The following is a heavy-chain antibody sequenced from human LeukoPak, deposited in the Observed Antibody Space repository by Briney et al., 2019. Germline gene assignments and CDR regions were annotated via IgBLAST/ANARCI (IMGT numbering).Heavy chain of an antibody. Sequence: GGSLRLSCSASGFTFSSYAMHWVRQAPGKGLEYVSAISSNGGSTYYADSVKGRFTISRDNSKNTLYLQMSSLRAEDTAMYYCARCSDKYGDYGHYWGQGTLVTVSS. CDR3: ARCSDKYGDYGHY. J-gene: IGHJ4*02. V-gene: IGHV3-64D*06. CDR2: ISSNGGST. CDR1: GFTFSSYA. D-gene: IGHD4-17*01.